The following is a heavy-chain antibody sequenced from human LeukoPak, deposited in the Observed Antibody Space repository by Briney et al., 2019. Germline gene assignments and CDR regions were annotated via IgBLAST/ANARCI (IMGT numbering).Heavy chain of an antibody. Sequence: SVKVSCKASGGTFSSYTISWVRQAPGQGLEWMGRIIPVLGEPDYAQKFQGRVTITADMSTSTAYMELSSLRSEDTAVYYCARKGGLGTYGIFDYWGQGTLVTVSS. CDR2: IIPVLGEP. J-gene: IGHJ4*02. D-gene: IGHD3-10*01. CDR3: ARKGGLGTYGIFDY. V-gene: IGHV1-69*02. CDR1: GGTFSSYT.